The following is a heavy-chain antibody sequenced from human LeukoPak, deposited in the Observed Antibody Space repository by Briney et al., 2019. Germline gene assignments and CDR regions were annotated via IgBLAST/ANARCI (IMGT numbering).Heavy chain of an antibody. CDR1: GFTFSSYS. CDR2: ISSSSSYI. J-gene: IGHJ5*02. D-gene: IGHD6-6*01. CDR3: ARGKSSSSSPRWFDP. V-gene: IGHV3-21*01. Sequence: PGGSLRLSCAASGFTFSSYSMNWVRQAPGKGLEWVSSISSSSSYIYYADSVKGRFTISRDNAKNSLYLQMNSLRAEDTAVYYCARGKSSSSSPRWFDPWGQGTLVTVSS.